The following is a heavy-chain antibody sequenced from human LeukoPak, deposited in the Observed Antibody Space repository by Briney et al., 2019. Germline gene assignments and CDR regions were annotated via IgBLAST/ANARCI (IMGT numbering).Heavy chain of an antibody. CDR3: ARALPSSWYYFDY. J-gene: IGHJ4*02. CDR2: ISGSGGST. CDR1: GFTFSSYA. Sequence: GGSLRLSCAASGFTFSSYAMSWVRQAPGKGLEWVSSISGSGGSTYYADSVKGRFTISRDNSKNTLNLQMNSLRGEDTAVYYCARALPSSWYYFDYWGQGTLVTVSS. V-gene: IGHV3-23*01. D-gene: IGHD6-13*01.